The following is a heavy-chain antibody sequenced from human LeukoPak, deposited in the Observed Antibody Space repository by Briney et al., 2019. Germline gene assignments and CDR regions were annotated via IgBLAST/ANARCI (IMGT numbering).Heavy chain of an antibody. J-gene: IGHJ4*02. D-gene: IGHD6-13*01. CDR3: ARVTGYRIEDYFDY. CDR2: IYYSGST. Sequence: SETLSLTCTVSGGSISSYYWSWMRQPPGKGLEWIGYIYYSGSTNYNPSLKSRVTISVETSKNEFSLKLRSVTAADTAVYYCARVTGYRIEDYFDYWGQGTLVTVSS. CDR1: GGSISSYY. V-gene: IGHV4-59*01.